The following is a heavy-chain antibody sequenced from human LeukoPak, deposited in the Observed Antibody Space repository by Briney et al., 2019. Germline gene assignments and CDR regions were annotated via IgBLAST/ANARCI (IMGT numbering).Heavy chain of an antibody. CDR2: MNPNSGNT. CDR1: GYTFTNYD. J-gene: IGHJ6*02. CDR3: ARGSGYYYYYYGMDV. V-gene: IGHV1-8*01. Sequence: ASVKVSCKASGYTFTNYDINWVRQATGQGLEWMGWMNPNSGNTGYAQKFQGRVSLTRDTSISTAYMELSSLRSEDTAVYYCARGSGYYYYYYGMDVWGQGTTVTVSS. D-gene: IGHD3-22*01.